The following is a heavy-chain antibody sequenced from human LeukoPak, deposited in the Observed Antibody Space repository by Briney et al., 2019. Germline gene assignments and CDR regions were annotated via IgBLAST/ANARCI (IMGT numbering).Heavy chain of an antibody. CDR2: INPEDGET. CDR1: GYTLTGLS. CDR3: GAGWELLRWNWFDA. J-gene: IGHJ5*02. D-gene: IGHD1-26*01. V-gene: IGHV1-24*01. Sequence: GASVKLSCKVSGYTLTGLSMHWVRQAPGKGLEWMAGINPEDGETIYAQTFQGRVTITEDISTNTPYMEVSSLRSEDTAVYYCGAGWELLRWNWFDAWGQGTLVTVSS.